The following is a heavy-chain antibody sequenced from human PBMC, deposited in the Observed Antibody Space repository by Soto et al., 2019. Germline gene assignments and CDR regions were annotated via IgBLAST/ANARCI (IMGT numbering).Heavy chain of an antibody. Sequence: EVQLVESGGGLVKPGGSLRLSCAASGFTFSSYSMNWVRQAPGKGLEWVSSISSSSSYIYYADSVKGRFTISRDNAKNSLYLQMNSLRAEDTAVHYCARVGKLVRIFDYWGQGTLVTVSS. CDR3: ARVGKLVRIFDY. CDR1: GFTFSSYS. J-gene: IGHJ4*02. D-gene: IGHD2-15*01. CDR2: ISSSSSYI. V-gene: IGHV3-21*01.